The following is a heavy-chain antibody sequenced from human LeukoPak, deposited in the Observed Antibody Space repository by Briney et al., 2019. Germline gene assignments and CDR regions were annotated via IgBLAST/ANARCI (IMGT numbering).Heavy chain of an antibody. Sequence: GGSLRLSCGASGFTFSNYAMSWVRQAPGKGLEWVSGINDNGSTRFYAASVKGRFTSSRDNSKNTLYLQMNSLRAEDTAVYYCAKTGSGYYYFDYWGQGTLVTVSS. D-gene: IGHD3-22*01. J-gene: IGHJ4*02. V-gene: IGHV3-23*01. CDR1: GFTFSNYA. CDR2: INDNGSTR. CDR3: AKTGSGYYYFDY.